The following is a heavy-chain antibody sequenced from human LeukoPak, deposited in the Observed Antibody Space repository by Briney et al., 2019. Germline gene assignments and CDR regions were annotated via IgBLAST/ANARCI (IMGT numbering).Heavy chain of an antibody. CDR2: ISYGGSNK. D-gene: IGHD3-16*01. V-gene: IGHV3-30-3*01. Sequence: GSLRLSCAASGFTFSTPWMNWVRQAPGKGLEWVAVISYGGSNKYYADSVKGRFTISRDNSKNTLYLQMNSLRAEDTAVYYCARDLWYWGQGTLVTVSS. J-gene: IGHJ4*02. CDR3: ARDLWY. CDR1: GFTFSTPW.